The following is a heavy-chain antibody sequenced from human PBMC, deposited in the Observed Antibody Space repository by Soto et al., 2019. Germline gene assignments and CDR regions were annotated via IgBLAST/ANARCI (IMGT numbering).Heavy chain of an antibody. V-gene: IGHV3-53*01. CDR3: GIDIHALAYCGGDCSY. D-gene: IGHD2-21*02. CDR2: IYSGGST. CDR1: GFTVSSNY. J-gene: IGHJ4*02. Sequence: GGSLRLSCAASGFTVSSNYMSWVRQAPGKGLEWVSVIYSGGSTYYADSVKGRFTISRDNSKNTLYLQMNSLRAEDTAVYYCGIDIHALAYCGGDCSYWGQGTLVTVSS.